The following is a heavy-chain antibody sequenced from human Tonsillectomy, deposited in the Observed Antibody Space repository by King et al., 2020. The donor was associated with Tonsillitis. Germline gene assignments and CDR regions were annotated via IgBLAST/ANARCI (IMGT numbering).Heavy chain of an antibody. Sequence: LVESGAEVKKPEASVKVSCKASGYTFTGYYIHWVRQAPGQGLEWMGWINPNSGGTKYAQKFQGRLTMTRDTSISTAYMELSRLRSDDTAMYYCARDSGGLSYCLDFWGQGTTVTVSS. CDR3: ARDSGGLSYCLDF. CDR2: INPNSGGT. J-gene: IGHJ6*02. D-gene: IGHD3-10*01. V-gene: IGHV1-2*02. CDR1: GYTFTGYY.